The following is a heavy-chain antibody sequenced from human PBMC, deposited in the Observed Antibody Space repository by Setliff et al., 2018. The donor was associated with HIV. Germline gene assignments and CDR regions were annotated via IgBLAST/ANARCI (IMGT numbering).Heavy chain of an antibody. CDR3: ARDLGAFSSAWYVTIGDY. Sequence: ASVKVSCKASSYTFTSYGVSWVRQAPGQGLEWLGRIDAYNGDTNYAQNLQDRVTLTTDTSTNTAYMELRNLRSDDTAVYFCARDLGAFSSAWYVTIGDYWGPGTLVTVS. V-gene: IGHV1-18*01. J-gene: IGHJ4*02. D-gene: IGHD6-13*01. CDR1: SYTFTSYG. CDR2: IDAYNGDT.